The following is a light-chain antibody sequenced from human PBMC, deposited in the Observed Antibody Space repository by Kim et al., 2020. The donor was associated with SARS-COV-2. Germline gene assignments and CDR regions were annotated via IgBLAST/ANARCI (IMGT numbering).Light chain of an antibody. V-gene: IGKV1-12*01. J-gene: IGKJ3*01. CDR1: QGISTW. CDR3: QQSYSLPPT. CDR2: AAS. Sequence: DIQMTQSPSSISASVGDRVTITCRASQGISTWLAWYRLSPGKAPELLIYAASDLQIGVPSRFTGGGSGTHFTLTISRLQPVDSAIYYCQQSYSLPPTFGPGTKVDIK.